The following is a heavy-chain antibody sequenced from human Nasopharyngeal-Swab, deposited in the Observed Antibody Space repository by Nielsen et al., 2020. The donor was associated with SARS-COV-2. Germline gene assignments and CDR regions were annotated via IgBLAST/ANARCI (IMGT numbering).Heavy chain of an antibody. Sequence: ASMKVSCKASGYTLTGYYMHWVRQAPGQGLEWMGWINPHSRGTKYAQKFQGRVTMTSDTSNNTAYMELRRLRSDDTAVYYCARDDYGDYGYFGHWGQGTLVTVSS. V-gene: IGHV1-2*02. CDR1: GYTLTGYY. J-gene: IGHJ4*02. D-gene: IGHD4-17*01. CDR2: INPHSRGT. CDR3: ARDDYGDYGYFGH.